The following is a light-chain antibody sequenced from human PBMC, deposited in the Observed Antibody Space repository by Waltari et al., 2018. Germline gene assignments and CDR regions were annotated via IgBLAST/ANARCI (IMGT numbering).Light chain of an antibody. J-gene: IGKJ4*01. CDR2: AES. Sequence: CRASDSVSSSHLAWYQQKPGQAPRLLMYAESYRVTGIPDRFSGSGSGTDFTLTISRLEPEDSAVYYCQQFGRSPFTFGGGTKVEIK. V-gene: IGKV3-20*01. CDR3: QQFGRSPFT. CDR1: DSVSSSH.